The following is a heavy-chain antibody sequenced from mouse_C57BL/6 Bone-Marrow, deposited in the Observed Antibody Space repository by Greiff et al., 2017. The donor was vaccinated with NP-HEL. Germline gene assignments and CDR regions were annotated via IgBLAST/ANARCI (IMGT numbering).Heavy chain of an antibody. CDR2: INYDGSST. Sequence: DVQLVESEGGLVQPGSSMKLSCTASGFTFSDYYMAWVRQGPEKGLEWVANINYDGSSTNYMDTLKGRSIITGDNAKNILYLQMSSLKSEDTATYYCAREGGLRRRTYAMDFWGQGTSVTVSA. V-gene: IGHV5-16*01. CDR1: GFTFSDYY. CDR3: AREGGLRRRTYAMDF. D-gene: IGHD2-4*01. J-gene: IGHJ4*01.